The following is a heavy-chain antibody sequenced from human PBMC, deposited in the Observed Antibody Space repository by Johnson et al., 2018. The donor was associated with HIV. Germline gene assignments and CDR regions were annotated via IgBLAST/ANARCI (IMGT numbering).Heavy chain of an antibody. J-gene: IGHJ3*02. Sequence: VQLVESGGGLVQPGRSLRLSCAASGFSFDDYAMHWVRQAPGKGLEWVSGISWNSGNIGYAASVKGRFTISRDNAKNSLYLQMNSLRAEDTALYYCTKEGRAFDIWGQGTMVTVSS. CDR1: GFSFDDYA. CDR2: ISWNSGNI. V-gene: IGHV3-9*01. CDR3: TKEGRAFDI.